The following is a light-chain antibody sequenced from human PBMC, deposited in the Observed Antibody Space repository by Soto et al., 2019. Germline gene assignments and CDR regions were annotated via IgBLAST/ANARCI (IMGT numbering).Light chain of an antibody. V-gene: IGKV1-27*01. CDR1: QAISNS. Sequence: DIQLTQSPSSLSAPMGDRVAITCRASQAISNSLAWYQQKPGKPPQLLIYAASTLQSGVPSRFSGSGSGTGGTLTISGLQQEDRATYYCQSYNTARPTFGQGTRLEIK. CDR3: QSYNTARPT. J-gene: IGKJ5*01. CDR2: AAS.